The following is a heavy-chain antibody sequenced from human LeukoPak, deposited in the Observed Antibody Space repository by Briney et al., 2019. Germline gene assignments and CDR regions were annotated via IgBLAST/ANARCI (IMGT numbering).Heavy chain of an antibody. D-gene: IGHD3-22*01. Sequence: GGSLRLSCAASGFTFSSYWMSWVRQAPGKGLEWVANIKQEGSEKYYVDSVKGRFTISRDNAKNSLYLQMNSLRAEDTAVYYCARHLRRAYYYDSSGTNNWFDPWGQGTLVTVSS. CDR3: ARHLRRAYYYDSSGTNNWFDP. J-gene: IGHJ5*02. CDR1: GFTFSSYW. CDR2: IKQEGSEK. V-gene: IGHV3-7*01.